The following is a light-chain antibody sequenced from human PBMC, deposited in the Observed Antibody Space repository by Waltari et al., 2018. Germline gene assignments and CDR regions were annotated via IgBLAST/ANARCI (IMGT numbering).Light chain of an antibody. CDR1: QSVSRT. V-gene: IGKV3-20*01. CDR3: QKYGTLPAT. Sequence: VTLSCRASQSVSRTLAGYQQKPGQAPRLLIYDASTRATGIPDRFSGSGSGTDFSLTISRLEPEDFAVYYCQKYGTLPATFGQGTKVEIK. CDR2: DAS. J-gene: IGKJ1*01.